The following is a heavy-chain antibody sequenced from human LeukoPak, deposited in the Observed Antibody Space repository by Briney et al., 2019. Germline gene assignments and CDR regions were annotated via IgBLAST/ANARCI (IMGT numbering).Heavy chain of an antibody. D-gene: IGHD1-26*01. Sequence: SQTLSLTCAVSGGSISSSNWWSWLRQPPGKGLQWIGEIYHSGSTNYNPSLRSRVTISVDKSKNQFSLKLSSVSAADTAVFYCARVSSGSYYFDYWGQGTLVTVSS. CDR1: GGSISSSNW. J-gene: IGHJ4*02. CDR2: IYHSGST. CDR3: ARVSSGSYYFDY. V-gene: IGHV4-4*02.